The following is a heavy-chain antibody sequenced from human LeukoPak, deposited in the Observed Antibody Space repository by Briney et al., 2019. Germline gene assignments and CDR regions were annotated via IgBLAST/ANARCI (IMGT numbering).Heavy chain of an antibody. CDR3: ARLSGHEQLVLNY. J-gene: IGHJ4*02. Sequence: GASVKVSCKASGGTFSSYAISWVRQAPGQGLEWMGGIIPIFGTANYAQKFQGRVTITADESTSTAYMELSSLRSEDTAVYYCARLSGHEQLVLNYWGQGTLVTVSS. D-gene: IGHD6-6*01. CDR2: IIPIFGTA. V-gene: IGHV1-69*13. CDR1: GGTFSSYA.